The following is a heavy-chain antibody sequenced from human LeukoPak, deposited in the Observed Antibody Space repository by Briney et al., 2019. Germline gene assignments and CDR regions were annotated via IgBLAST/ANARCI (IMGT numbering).Heavy chain of an antibody. V-gene: IGHV3-20*04. Sequence: GGSLRLSCAASGFTFDDYGRSWVRQAPGKGLEWVSGINWNGGSTGYSDSVKGRFTISRDNAKNSLYLQMNSLRAEDTALYYCAREFPIDTMIVVVVPYYFDYWGQGTLVTVSS. J-gene: IGHJ4*02. CDR2: INWNGGST. D-gene: IGHD3-22*01. CDR3: AREFPIDTMIVVVVPYYFDY. CDR1: GFTFDDYG.